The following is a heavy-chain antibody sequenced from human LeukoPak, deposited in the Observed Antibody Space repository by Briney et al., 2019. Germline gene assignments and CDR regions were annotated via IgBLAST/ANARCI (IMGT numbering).Heavy chain of an antibody. CDR1: GGTFSSYA. D-gene: IGHD1-26*01. V-gene: IGHV1-69*04. CDR3: ARDLDSWEYYFDY. CDR2: IIPILGIA. J-gene: IGHJ4*02. Sequence: ASVKVSCNASGGTFSSYAISWVRQAPGQGLEWMGRIIPILGIANYAQKFQGRVTITADKSTSTAYMELSSLRSEDTAVYYCARDLDSWEYYFDYWGQGTLVTVSS.